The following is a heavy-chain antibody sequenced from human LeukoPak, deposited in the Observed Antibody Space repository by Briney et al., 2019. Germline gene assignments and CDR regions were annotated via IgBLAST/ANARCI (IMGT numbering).Heavy chain of an antibody. J-gene: IGHJ2*01. CDR3: ARDEGSGWDVGWYFDL. D-gene: IGHD6-19*01. V-gene: IGHV3-30*04. Sequence: GGSLRLSCAASGFTFSSYAMHSVRQAPGKGLGWVAVISYDGSNKYYADSVKGRFTISRDNSKNTLYLQMNSLRAEDTAVYYCARDEGSGWDVGWYFDLWGRGTLVTVSS. CDR2: ISYDGSNK. CDR1: GFTFSSYA.